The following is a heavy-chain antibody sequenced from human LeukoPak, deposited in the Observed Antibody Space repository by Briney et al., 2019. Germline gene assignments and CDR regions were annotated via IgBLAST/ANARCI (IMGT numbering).Heavy chain of an antibody. D-gene: IGHD6-13*01. J-gene: IGHJ4*02. CDR2: IKQDESEK. CDR1: GFTFSSYW. Sequence: GGSLRLSCAASGFTFSSYWMSWVRQAPGKGLEWVANIKQDESEKYYVDSVKGRFTISRDNSKNTLYLQMNSLRAEDTAVYYCARDRRYSSSCFDYWGQGTLVTVSS. CDR3: ARDRRYSSSCFDY. V-gene: IGHV3-7*01.